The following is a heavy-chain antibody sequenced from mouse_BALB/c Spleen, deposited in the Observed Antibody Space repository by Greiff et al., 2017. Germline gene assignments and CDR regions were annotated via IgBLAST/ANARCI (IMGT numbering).Heavy chain of an antibody. Sequence: QVQLQQSGAELVRPGVSVKISCKGSGYTFTDYAMHWVKQSHAKSLEWIGVISTYYGDASYNQKFKGKATMTVDKSSSTAYMELARLTSEDSAIYYCARPHYYGTWFAYWGKGTLVTVSA. CDR1: GYTFTDYA. CDR3: ARPHYYGTWFAY. J-gene: IGHJ3*01. V-gene: IGHV1S137*01. CDR2: ISTYYGDA. D-gene: IGHD1-2*01.